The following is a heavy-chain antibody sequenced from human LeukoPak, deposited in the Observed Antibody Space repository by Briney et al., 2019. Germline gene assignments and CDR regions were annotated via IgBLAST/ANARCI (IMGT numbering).Heavy chain of an antibody. V-gene: IGHV3-9*03. J-gene: IGHJ4*02. D-gene: IGHD1-26*01. CDR2: ISWNSGSI. CDR1: GFTFDDYA. CDR3: AKGGPQPYYFDY. Sequence: GRPLRLSCAASGFTFDDYAMHWVRQAPGKGLEWVSGISWNSGSIGYADSVKGRFTISRDNAKNSLYLQMNSLRAEDMALYYCAKGGPQPYYFDYWGQGTLVTVSS.